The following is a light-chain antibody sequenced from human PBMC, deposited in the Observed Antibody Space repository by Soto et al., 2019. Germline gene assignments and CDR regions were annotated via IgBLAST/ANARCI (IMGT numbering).Light chain of an antibody. CDR2: DAS. CDR1: QSVSSN. Sequence: EIVMTQSPATLSVSPGERATLSCRASQSVSSNFAWYQQRPAQAPRLLIYDASTRATDIPARFSGNGSGTEFTLSISSLQSEDFAVYYCQQYSVWPPVLTFGGGTKVDIK. V-gene: IGKV3-15*01. CDR3: QQYSVWPPVLT. J-gene: IGKJ4*01.